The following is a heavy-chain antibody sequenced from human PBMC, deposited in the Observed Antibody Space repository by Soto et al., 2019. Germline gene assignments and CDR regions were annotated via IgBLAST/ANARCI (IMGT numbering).Heavy chain of an antibody. J-gene: IGHJ4*02. D-gene: IGHD3-10*01. CDR2: VYSSGTT. V-gene: IGHV4-4*07. Sequence: SETLSLTCSVSGGSINSYWWSWIRQPAGKGLEWIGRVYSSGTTDYNPSLNSRATLSVETSKNQFSLKLSSVTAADTAVYYCARDISSYAYGEGYWGQGIQVTVS. CDR3: ARDISSYAYGEGY. CDR1: GGSINSYW.